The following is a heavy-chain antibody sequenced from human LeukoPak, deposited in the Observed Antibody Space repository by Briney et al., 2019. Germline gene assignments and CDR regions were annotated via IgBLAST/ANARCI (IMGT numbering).Heavy chain of an antibody. D-gene: IGHD5-18*01. V-gene: IGHV1-18*03. J-gene: IGHJ4*02. CDR1: VYTFPSYG. CDR3: ARDGTAMASFDY. Sequence: GPSVKFSCKASVYTFPSYGISWVRQAPGQGLEWMGWISAYNGNTNYAQKLQGRVTMTTDTSTSTAYMELRSLRSDDMAVYYCARDGTAMASFDYWGQGTLVTVSS. CDR2: ISAYNGNT.